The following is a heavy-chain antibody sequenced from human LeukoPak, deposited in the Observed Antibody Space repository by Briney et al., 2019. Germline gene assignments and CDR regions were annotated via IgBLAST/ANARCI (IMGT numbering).Heavy chain of an antibody. CDR3: ARASNGSWSGYYSH. Sequence: GGSLRLSCAASGFTFDDYGMSWVCQAPGKGLEWVSGINWNGGSTGYADSVKGRFTISRDKARNSLYLQMNSLRAEDTALYYCARASNGSWSGYYSHWGQGTLVTVSS. CDR1: GFTFDDYG. V-gene: IGHV3-20*04. D-gene: IGHD3-3*01. J-gene: IGHJ4*02. CDR2: INWNGGST.